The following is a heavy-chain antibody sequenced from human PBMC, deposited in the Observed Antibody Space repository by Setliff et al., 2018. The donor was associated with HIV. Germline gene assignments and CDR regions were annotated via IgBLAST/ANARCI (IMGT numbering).Heavy chain of an antibody. D-gene: IGHD1-26*01. Sequence: ASVKVSCKASGYTFTAYGITWVRQAPGQGLEWMGWMSAYSGDTKYAQKIQGRVNMTRDTSTDTAYVELRSLRFDDTAVYYCATGGGQSFDYWGQGTLVTVSS. CDR1: GYTFTAYG. CDR3: ATGGGQSFDY. J-gene: IGHJ4*02. CDR2: MSAYSGDT. V-gene: IGHV1-18*04.